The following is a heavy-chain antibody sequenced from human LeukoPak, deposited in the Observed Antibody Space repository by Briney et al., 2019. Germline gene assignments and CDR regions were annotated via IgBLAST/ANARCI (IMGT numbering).Heavy chain of an antibody. J-gene: IGHJ4*02. CDR2: IKQDGSEK. CDR3: AKRYIGNYYFDY. CDR1: GFTFSSYW. D-gene: IGHD3-16*02. V-gene: IGHV3-7*03. Sequence: TGGSLRLSCAASGFTFSSYWMSWVRQAPGKGLEWVANIKQDGSEKYYVDSVKGRFTISRDNSKNVLYLHMNSLRAEDTAVYYCAKRYIGNYYFDYWGQGTLVTVSS.